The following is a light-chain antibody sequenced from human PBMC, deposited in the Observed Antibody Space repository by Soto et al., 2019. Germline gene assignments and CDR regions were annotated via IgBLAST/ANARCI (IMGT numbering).Light chain of an antibody. CDR3: QKYNSASET. Sequence: DIQMTQSPSSLSASVGDRVTITCRASQGIANYLAWYQQKPGKVPKVLIYAASTLQSGVPSRFSGTGSGTDFTLTISCLQPEDVATYYCQKYNSASETFGPGTKVDLK. V-gene: IGKV1-27*01. J-gene: IGKJ3*01. CDR1: QGIANY. CDR2: AAS.